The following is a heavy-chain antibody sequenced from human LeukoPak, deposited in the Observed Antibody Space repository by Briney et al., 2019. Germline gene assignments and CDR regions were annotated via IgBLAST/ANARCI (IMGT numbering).Heavy chain of an antibody. J-gene: IGHJ6*03. CDR1: GGSISSSSYY. CDR2: IYYSGST. CDR3: ARGGYSYANYYYYYYMDV. D-gene: IGHD5-18*01. V-gene: IGHV4-61*01. Sequence: PSETLSLTCTVSGGSISSSSYYWSWIRQPPGKGLEWIGYIYYSGSTNYNPSLKSRVTISVDTSKNQFSLKLSSVTAADTAVYYCARGGYSYANYYYYYYMDVWGKGTTVTVSS.